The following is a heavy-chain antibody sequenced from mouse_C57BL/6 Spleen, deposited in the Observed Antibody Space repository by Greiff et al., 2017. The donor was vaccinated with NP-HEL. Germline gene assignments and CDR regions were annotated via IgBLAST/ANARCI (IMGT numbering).Heavy chain of an antibody. D-gene: IGHD1-1*01. CDR2: IDPEDGDT. Sequence: QESGAELVRPGASVKLSCTASGFNIKDYYMHWVKQRPEQGLEWIGRIDPEDGDTEYAPKFQGKATMTADTSSNTAYLQLSSLTSEDTAVYYCTTSYYYGTLYYFDYWGQGTTLTVSS. V-gene: IGHV14-1*01. CDR1: GFNIKDYY. J-gene: IGHJ2*01. CDR3: TTSYYYGTLYYFDY.